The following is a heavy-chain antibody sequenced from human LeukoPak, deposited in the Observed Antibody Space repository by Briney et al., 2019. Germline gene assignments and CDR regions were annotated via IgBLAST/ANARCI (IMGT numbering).Heavy chain of an antibody. CDR2: ISAYNGNT. D-gene: IGHD1-26*01. CDR3: ARIRMTYSALGEIDY. Sequence: ASVTVSCKASGYTFTSYGISWVRQAPGQGLEWMGWISAYNGNTNYAQKLQGRVTMTTDTSTSTAYMELRSLRSDDTAVYYCARIRMTYSALGEIDYWGQGTLVTVSS. V-gene: IGHV1-18*01. J-gene: IGHJ4*02. CDR1: GYTFTSYG.